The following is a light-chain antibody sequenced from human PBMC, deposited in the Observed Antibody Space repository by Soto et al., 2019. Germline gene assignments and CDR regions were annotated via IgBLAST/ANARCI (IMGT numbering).Light chain of an antibody. Sequence: DIQMTQSPSSLSASVGDRVTITCRASQGIGNYLAWFQQKPGKVPKLLIYTASTLQSGVPSRFSGSGSGTDFTLTISSLQPEDVATYYCQKYNSVPLFGPGTRVDIK. CDR1: QGIGNY. CDR2: TAS. V-gene: IGKV1-27*01. CDR3: QKYNSVPL. J-gene: IGKJ3*01.